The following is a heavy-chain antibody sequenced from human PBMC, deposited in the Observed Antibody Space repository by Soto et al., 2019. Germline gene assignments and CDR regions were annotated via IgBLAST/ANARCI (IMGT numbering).Heavy chain of an antibody. J-gene: IGHJ4*02. CDR2: IYYTGNT. CDR3: ASGHDAYKVRY. Sequence: QVQLQESGKGLVKPSQTLSLTCTVSGGSISSGGTGSYWTWIRQLPGKGLEWIGYIYYTGNTYYNPSLKRRPTISIDTSENQFSLKLTSVTAADTAVYFCASGHDAYKVRYWGQGTLVTVSS. V-gene: IGHV4-31*03. D-gene: IGHD1-1*01. CDR1: GGSISSGGTGSY.